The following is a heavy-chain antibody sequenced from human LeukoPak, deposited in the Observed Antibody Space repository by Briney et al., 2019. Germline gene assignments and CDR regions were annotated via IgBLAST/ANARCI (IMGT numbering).Heavy chain of an antibody. D-gene: IGHD3-16*02. J-gene: IGHJ4*02. Sequence: GGSLRLSCAASGFTFSSYGMHWVRQAPGKGLEWVAFIRYDGTNKYYADSVKGRFTISRDNSKNTLYLQMNSLRAEDTAVYYCASSPERLGELSRFDYWGQGTLVTVSS. CDR2: IRYDGTNK. V-gene: IGHV3-30*02. CDR3: ASSPERLGELSRFDY. CDR1: GFTFSSYG.